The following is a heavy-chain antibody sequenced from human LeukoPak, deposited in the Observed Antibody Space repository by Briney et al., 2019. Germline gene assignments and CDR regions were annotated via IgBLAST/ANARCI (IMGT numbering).Heavy chain of an antibody. V-gene: IGHV3-7*01. CDR3: ARDDSSGWYPGYYYYYYMDV. CDR2: IKQDGSEK. J-gene: IGHJ6*03. CDR1: GFTFSSYW. D-gene: IGHD6-19*01. Sequence: PGGSLRLSCAASGFTFSSYWMSWVRQAPGKGLEWVANIKQDGSEKYYVDSVKGRFTISRDNAKNSLYLQMNSLRAEDTAVYYCARDDSSGWYPGYYYYYYMDVGGKGTTVTVSS.